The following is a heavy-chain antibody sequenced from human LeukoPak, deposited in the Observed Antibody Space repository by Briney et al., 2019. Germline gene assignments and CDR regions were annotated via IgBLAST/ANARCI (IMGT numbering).Heavy chain of an antibody. CDR3: ATSGDYYNSRPFDY. D-gene: IGHD3-22*01. V-gene: IGHV4-59*01. J-gene: IGHJ4*02. CDR1: GGSISSYY. Sequence: ASETLSLNCTVSGGSISSYYWSWIRQPPGKGLEWIGYIYYSGSTNYNPSLKSRVTILVDTSKNQISLKLSSVTAADTAVYYCATSGDYYNSRPFDYWGQGTLVTVSS. CDR2: IYYSGST.